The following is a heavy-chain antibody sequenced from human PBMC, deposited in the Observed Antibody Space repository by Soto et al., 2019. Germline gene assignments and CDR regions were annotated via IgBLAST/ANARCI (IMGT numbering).Heavy chain of an antibody. V-gene: IGHV3-33*01. J-gene: IGHJ4*02. D-gene: IGHD6-13*01. CDR3: ARHGTNSSWYPDQ. Sequence: QVRLVESGGGVVQPGTSLRLSCAASGFTFSSHGMQWVRQAPGKGLEWVALIWFDGSLRYYGDSVKGRFTISRDNSKNTLYVQMNSLRAEDTALYYCARHGTNSSWYPDQWGQGTLVTVSS. CDR1: GFTFSSHG. CDR2: IWFDGSLR.